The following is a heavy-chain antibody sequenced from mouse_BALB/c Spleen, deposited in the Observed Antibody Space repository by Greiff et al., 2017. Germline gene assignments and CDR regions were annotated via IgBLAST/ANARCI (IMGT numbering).Heavy chain of an antibody. J-gene: IGHJ2*02. CDR1: GFTFSSYT. D-gene: IGHD2-2*01. CDR2: ISNGGGST. CDR3: ARHAGFYYIDY. Sequence: DVMLVESGGGLVQPGGSLKLSCAASGFTFSSYTMSWVRQTPEKRLEWVAYISNGGGSTYYPDTVQGRFTISRDNAKNTLYLQMSSLKSEDTSMYSCARHAGFYYIDYWGQGTSLTVSS. V-gene: IGHV5-12-2*01.